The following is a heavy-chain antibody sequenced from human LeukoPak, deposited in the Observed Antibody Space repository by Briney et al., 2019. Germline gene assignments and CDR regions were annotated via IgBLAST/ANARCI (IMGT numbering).Heavy chain of an antibody. J-gene: IGHJ4*02. D-gene: IGHD3-22*01. V-gene: IGHV1-18*01. CDR2: INPYNGHT. CDR1: GYTLTSYG. CDR3: ARHAFYYDSSGYYYPSEFDY. Sequence: ASVKVSCKASGYTLTSYGLSWVRQAPGQGLEWMGWINPYNGHTNYAQKFQGRVTMTTDTSTNTAYMELRSLRSDDTAVYYCARHAFYYDSSGYYYPSEFDYWGQGALVTVSS.